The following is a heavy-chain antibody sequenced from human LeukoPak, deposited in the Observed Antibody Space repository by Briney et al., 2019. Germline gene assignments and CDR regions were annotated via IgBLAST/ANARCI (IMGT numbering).Heavy chain of an antibody. CDR3: ARSGGGYASGWFY. D-gene: IGHD6-19*01. J-gene: IGHJ4*02. CDR2: IKQDGSEK. CDR1: GFSFTSYW. V-gene: IGHV3-7*01. Sequence: PGGSLRLSCAASGFSFTSYWMTWVRQAPGKGLEWVANIKQDGSEKYYVDSVKGRFTISRDNAKNSLYLQMNRLRAEDTAMYYCARSGGGYASGWFYWGQGTLLTVSS.